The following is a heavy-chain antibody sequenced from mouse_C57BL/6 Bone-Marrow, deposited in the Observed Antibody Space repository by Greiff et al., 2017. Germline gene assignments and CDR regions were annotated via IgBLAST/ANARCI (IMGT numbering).Heavy chain of an antibody. J-gene: IGHJ3*01. Sequence: VKLQQPGAELVRPGSSVKLSCKASGYTFTSYWMHWVKQRPIQGLEWIGNIDPSDSETHYNQKFKDKATLTVDKSSSTAYMQLSSLSSEDSAVYYCARRDSSGYWFAYWGQGTLVTVSA. D-gene: IGHD3-2*02. CDR2: IDPSDSET. V-gene: IGHV1-52*01. CDR1: GYTFTSYW. CDR3: ARRDSSGYWFAY.